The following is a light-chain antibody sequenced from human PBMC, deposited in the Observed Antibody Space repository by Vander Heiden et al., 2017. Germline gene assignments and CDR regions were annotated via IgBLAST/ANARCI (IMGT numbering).Light chain of an antibody. CDR1: SLRSYY. V-gene: IGLV3-19*01. J-gene: IGLJ3*02. CDR3: NSRDSSGNWV. Sequence: SSELTQDPAVSVAFGQTVRITCQGDSLRSYYASWYQQKPGQAPVLVIYSKNNRPSGIPDRFSGSSSGNTASLTITGAQAEDEADYYCNSRDSSGNWVFGGGTKLTVL. CDR2: SKN.